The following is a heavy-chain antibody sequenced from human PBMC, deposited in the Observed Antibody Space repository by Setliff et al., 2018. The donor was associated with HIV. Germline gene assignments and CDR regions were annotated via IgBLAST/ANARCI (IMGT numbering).Heavy chain of an antibody. CDR2: IYYSGST. CDR3: TLTSRLDGYFDP. CDR1: GGSIRGHY. Sequence: PSETLSLTCTVSGGSIRGHYWSWIRQPPGKGLEWIGTIYYSGSTYYEPSLKSRGTISVDTSKNQFYLKLNSVTAADSAVYYCTLTSRLDGYFDPWGQGTLVTV. J-gene: IGHJ5*02. D-gene: IGHD5-12*01. V-gene: IGHV4-59*11.